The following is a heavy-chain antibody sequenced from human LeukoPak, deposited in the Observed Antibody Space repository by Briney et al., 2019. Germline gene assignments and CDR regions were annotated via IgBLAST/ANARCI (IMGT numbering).Heavy chain of an antibody. D-gene: IGHD5-12*01. CDR2: INHSGRS. CDR1: SGSFSGYY. CDR3: ARGQSGYSGYDYWYFDF. V-gene: IGHV4-34*01. J-gene: IGHJ2*01. Sequence: SETLSLTCAVYSGSFSGYYWSWIRQPPGKGLEWIGEINHSGRSNSNPSLKSRVTMSVDTSKNQFSLKLTSVTAADTALYYCARGQSGYSGYDYWYFDFWGRGTLATVSS.